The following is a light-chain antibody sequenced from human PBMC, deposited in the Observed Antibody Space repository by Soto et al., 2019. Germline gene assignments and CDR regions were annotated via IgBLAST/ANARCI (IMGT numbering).Light chain of an antibody. Sequence: EIVLTQSPVTLSLSPGERATLSCRASQKISHNFLAWFQQKPGLAPRLLISGASTRASDIPDRFSGSGSGTDFALTISPLEPEDSAVYFCQQYGRSPFTFRQGTKLQIK. CDR1: QKISHNF. J-gene: IGKJ2*01. CDR2: GAS. V-gene: IGKV3-20*01. CDR3: QQYGRSPFT.